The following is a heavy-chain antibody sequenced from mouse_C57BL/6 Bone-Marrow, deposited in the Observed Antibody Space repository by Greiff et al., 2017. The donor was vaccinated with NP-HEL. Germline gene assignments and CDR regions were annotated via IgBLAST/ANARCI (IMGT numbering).Heavy chain of an antibody. D-gene: IGHD1-1*01. Sequence: VQLQQPGTELVKPGASVKLSCKASGYTFTSYWMHWVKQRPGQGLEWIGNINPSNGGTNYNEKFKSKATLTVDKSSSTAYMQLSSLTSEDSAVYYCAVSITTVVAHWYFDVWGTGTTVTVSS. CDR3: AVSITTVVAHWYFDV. V-gene: IGHV1-53*01. CDR1: GYTFTSYW. CDR2: INPSNGGT. J-gene: IGHJ1*03.